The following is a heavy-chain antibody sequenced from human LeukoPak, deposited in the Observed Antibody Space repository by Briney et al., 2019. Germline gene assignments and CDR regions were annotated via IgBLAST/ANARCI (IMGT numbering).Heavy chain of an antibody. J-gene: IGHJ4*02. CDR2: ISSSSSYI. CDR3: TRGSYGDYEY. CDR1: GFTFSSYS. Sequence: GGSLRLSCAASGFTFSSYSMNWVRQAPGKGLEWVSSISSSSSYIYYADSVRGRFTISRDNARNSLYLQLNSLRAEDTAMYYCTRGSYGDYEYWGQGTLVTVSS. D-gene: IGHD4-17*01. V-gene: IGHV3-21*01.